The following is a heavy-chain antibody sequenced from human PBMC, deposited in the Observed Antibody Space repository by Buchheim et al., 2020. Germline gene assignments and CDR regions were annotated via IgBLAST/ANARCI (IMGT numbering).Heavy chain of an antibody. Sequence: QLQLQESGPGLVKPSETLSLTCTVSGSSISSSSYYWGWIRQPPGKGLEWIGSIYYSGSTYYNPSLKSRVTISVDTSKNQFSLKLSSVTAADTAVYYCARHYVAQNYDILTGQSRPFDYWGQGTL. CDR3: ARHYVAQNYDILTGQSRPFDY. J-gene: IGHJ4*02. CDR1: GSSISSSSYY. V-gene: IGHV4-39*01. D-gene: IGHD3-9*01. CDR2: IYYSGST.